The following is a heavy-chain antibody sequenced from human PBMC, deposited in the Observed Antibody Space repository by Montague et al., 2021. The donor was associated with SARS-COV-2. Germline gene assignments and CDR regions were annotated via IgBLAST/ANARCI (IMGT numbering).Heavy chain of an antibody. CDR3: ARDRIGLRLGELSLREGYYGMDV. CDR1: GFTFSSYA. Sequence: SLRLSCAASGFTFSSYAMHWVRQAPGKGLEWVAVISYDGSNKYYSDSVKGRFTISRDNSKNTLYLQMNSLRAEDTAVYYCARDRIGLRLGELSLREGYYGMDVWDQGTTVTVSS. V-gene: IGHV3-30-3*01. D-gene: IGHD3-16*02. CDR2: ISYDGSNK. J-gene: IGHJ6*02.